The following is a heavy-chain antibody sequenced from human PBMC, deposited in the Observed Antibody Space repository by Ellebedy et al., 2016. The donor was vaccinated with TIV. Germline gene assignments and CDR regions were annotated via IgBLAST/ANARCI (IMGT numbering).Heavy chain of an antibody. CDR2: IDPSDSYI. CDR1: GYTFTSYW. D-gene: IGHD4-17*01. CDR3: ARTYGDYISGYYYYYGLDV. J-gene: IGHJ6*02. Sequence: KVSCXGSGYTFTSYWISWVRQMPGKGLEWMGRIDPSDSYINYSPSFQGHVTFSADKSISTAYLQWSSLKASDTAMYYCARTYGDYISGYYYYYGLDVWGQGTTVTVSS. V-gene: IGHV5-10-1*01.